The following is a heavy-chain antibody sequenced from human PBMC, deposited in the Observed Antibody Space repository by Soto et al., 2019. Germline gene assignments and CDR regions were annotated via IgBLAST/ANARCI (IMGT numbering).Heavy chain of an antibody. CDR3: AKDRPPFDYGDYTDDAFDI. V-gene: IGHV3-30*18. CDR1: GFTFSSYG. D-gene: IGHD4-17*01. J-gene: IGHJ3*02. CDR2: ISYDGSNK. Sequence: PGGALRLSCAASGFTFSSYGMHWVRQAPGKGLEWVAVISYDGSNKYYADSVKGRFTISRDNSKNTLYLQMNSLRAEDTAVYYCAKDRPPFDYGDYTDDAFDIWGQGTMVTVSS.